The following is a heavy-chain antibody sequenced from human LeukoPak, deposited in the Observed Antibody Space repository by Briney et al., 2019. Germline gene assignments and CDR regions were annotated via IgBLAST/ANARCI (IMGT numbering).Heavy chain of an antibody. CDR2: TYYSGST. J-gene: IGHJ6*02. V-gene: IGHV4-59*01. Sequence: SETLSLTCAVYAGSFSSYYWSWIRQPPGKGLEWIGYTYYSGSTNYNPSLKSRVTISVDTSKNQFSLKLSSVTAADTAVYYCARGDSSGWERYYYYGMDVWGQGTTVTVSS. D-gene: IGHD6-19*01. CDR1: AGSFSSYY. CDR3: ARGDSSGWERYYYYGMDV.